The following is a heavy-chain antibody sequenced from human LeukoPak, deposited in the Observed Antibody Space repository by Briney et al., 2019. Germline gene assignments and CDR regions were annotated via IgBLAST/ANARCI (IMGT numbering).Heavy chain of an antibody. CDR1: GYTFTSYY. Sequence: GASVKVSCKASGYTFTSYYMHWVRQAPGQGLEWMGIINPSGGSTSYAQKFQGRVTMTRDTSTSTAYMELSSLRSEDTAVYYCARDVASLDAFDTWGQGTMVTVSS. D-gene: IGHD5-12*01. V-gene: IGHV1-46*01. J-gene: IGHJ3*02. CDR2: INPSGGST. CDR3: ARDVASLDAFDT.